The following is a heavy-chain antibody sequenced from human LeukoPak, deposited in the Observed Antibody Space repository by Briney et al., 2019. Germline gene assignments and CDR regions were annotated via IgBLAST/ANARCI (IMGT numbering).Heavy chain of an antibody. J-gene: IGHJ6*02. CDR3: ARDLQAYCGGDCPLYYYYGMDV. D-gene: IGHD2-21*02. V-gene: IGHV1-69*05. CDR1: GGTFSSYA. CDR2: IIPIFGTA. Sequence: SVKVSCKASGGTFSSYAISWVRQAPGQGLEWMGGIIPIFGTANYAQKFQGRVTMTRDTSISTAYMELSRLRSDDTAVYYCARDLQAYCGGDCPLYYYYGMDVWGQGTTVTVSS.